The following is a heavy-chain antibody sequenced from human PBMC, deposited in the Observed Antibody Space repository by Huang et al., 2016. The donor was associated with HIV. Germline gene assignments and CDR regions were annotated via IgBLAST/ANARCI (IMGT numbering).Heavy chain of an antibody. CDR1: GGGSSSYA. D-gene: IGHD5-12*01. CDR2: TIPILGTT. CDR3: ARSGPRWGLATIWTLVY. V-gene: IGHV1-69*13. Sequence: QVQLVQSGAEVKKPGSSVKLSCQSSGGGSSSYAISWVRQARGQGLEWMGGTIPILGTTDDAPGFQGRVTMTADESTNTAYIELSSLEYDDTALYYCARSGPRWGLATIWTLVYWGQGTLVTVSS. J-gene: IGHJ4*02.